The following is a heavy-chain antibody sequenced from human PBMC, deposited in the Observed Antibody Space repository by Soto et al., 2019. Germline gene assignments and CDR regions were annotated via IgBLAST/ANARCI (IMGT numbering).Heavy chain of an antibody. Sequence: GGSLRLPCAASGFTFSSYSMNWVRQAPGKGLEWVSSISSSSSYIYYADSVKGRFTISRDNAKNSLYLQMNSLRAEDTAVYYCARDGGVPWRVYYYYMDVWGKGTTVTVSS. D-gene: IGHD3-16*01. V-gene: IGHV3-21*01. CDR2: ISSSSSYI. CDR1: GFTFSSYS. J-gene: IGHJ6*03. CDR3: ARDGGVPWRVYYYYMDV.